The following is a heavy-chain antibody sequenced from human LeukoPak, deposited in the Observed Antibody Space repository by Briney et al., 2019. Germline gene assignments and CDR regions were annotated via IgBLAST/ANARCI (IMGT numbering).Heavy chain of an antibody. Sequence: SVKVSCKASGGTFSSYAISWVRQAPGQGLEWMGGIIPIFGTANYAQKFQGRVTITADKSTSTAYMELSSLRSEDTAVYYCARLYCSSTSCRHPLISDPYMDVWGKGTTVTVYS. CDR3: ARLYCSSTSCRHPLISDPYMDV. D-gene: IGHD2-2*01. CDR2: IIPIFGTA. J-gene: IGHJ6*03. V-gene: IGHV1-69*06. CDR1: GGTFSSYA.